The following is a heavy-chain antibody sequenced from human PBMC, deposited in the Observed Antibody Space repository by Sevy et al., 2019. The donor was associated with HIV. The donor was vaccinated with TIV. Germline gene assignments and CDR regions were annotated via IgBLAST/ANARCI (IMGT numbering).Heavy chain of an antibody. Sequence: ASEKVSCKASGYTFTGYYMHWVRQAPGQGLEWMGRINPNSGGTNYAQRFQGRVTMTRDTSISTAYMELSRLRSDDTAVYYCARDQSTTGTTGYDAFDIWGQGTMVTVSS. CDR1: GYTFTGYY. V-gene: IGHV1-2*06. CDR2: INPNSGGT. J-gene: IGHJ3*02. D-gene: IGHD1-1*01. CDR3: ARDQSTTGTTGYDAFDI.